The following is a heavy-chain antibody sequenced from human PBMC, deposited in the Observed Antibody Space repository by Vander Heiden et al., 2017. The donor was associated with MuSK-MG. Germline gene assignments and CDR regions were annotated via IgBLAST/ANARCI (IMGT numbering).Heavy chain of an antibody. CDR2: ISSSSSYI. V-gene: IGHV3-21*01. Sequence: EVQLVESGGGLVKPGGSLRLSCAASGFTFSRYSMNWVRQAPGKGLEWVSSISSSSSYIYYADSVKGRFTISRDNAMNSLYLQMNSLRAEDTAVYYCARGTYYDYVWGSSDYWGQGTLVTVSS. D-gene: IGHD3-16*01. CDR1: GFTFSRYS. J-gene: IGHJ4*02. CDR3: ARGTYYDYVWGSSDY.